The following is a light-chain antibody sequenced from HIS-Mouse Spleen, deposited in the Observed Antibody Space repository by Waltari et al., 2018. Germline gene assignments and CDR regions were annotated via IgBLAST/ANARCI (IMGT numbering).Light chain of an antibody. CDR3: NSRDSSGNHYV. CDR2: GKN. Sequence: SSELTHDPAVSVALGQTVRITCQGDSLRSYYASWYQQKPGQATVLVIDGKNNRPSGIPDRFSGSSSGNTAALTITGAQAEDEADYYCNSRDSSGNHYVFGTGTKVTVL. CDR1: SLRSYY. V-gene: IGLV3-19*01. J-gene: IGLJ1*01.